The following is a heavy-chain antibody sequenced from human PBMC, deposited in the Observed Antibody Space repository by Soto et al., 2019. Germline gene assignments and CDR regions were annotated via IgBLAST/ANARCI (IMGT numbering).Heavy chain of an antibody. CDR2: ISSSSSYI. J-gene: IGHJ4*02. Sequence: EVQLVESGGGLVKPGGSLRLSCAASGFTFSSYSMNWVRQAPGKGLEWVSSISSSSSYIYYADSVKGRFTISRDNAKNSLYLQMNSLRAEDTAVYYCARDQVPATNFDYWGKGTLVTVSS. CDR1: GFTFSSYS. D-gene: IGHD2-2*01. V-gene: IGHV3-21*01. CDR3: ARDQVPATNFDY.